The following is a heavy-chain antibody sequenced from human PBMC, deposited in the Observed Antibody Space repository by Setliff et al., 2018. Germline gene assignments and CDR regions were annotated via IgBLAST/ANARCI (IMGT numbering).Heavy chain of an antibody. D-gene: IGHD3-3*01. CDR3: ARTDDYYNFYAY. CDR2: IFYGGST. J-gene: IGHJ4*02. V-gene: IGHV4-39*07. CDR1: GASISSSSYY. Sequence: KTSETLSLTCTVSGASISSSSYYWAWIRQPPGRGLELIGSIFYGGSTYYNPSLKSRVTISIDASKNQFSLKLDSVTAADTAVYYCARTDDYYNFYAYWGQGTLVTAPQ.